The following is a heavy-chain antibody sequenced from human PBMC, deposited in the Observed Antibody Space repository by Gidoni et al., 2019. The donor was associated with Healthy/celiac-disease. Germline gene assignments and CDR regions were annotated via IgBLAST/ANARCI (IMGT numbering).Heavy chain of an antibody. J-gene: IGHJ4*02. Sequence: GKKPGESLKISCKGSGYSFTSYWIGWVRQMPGKGLEWMGIIYPGDSDTRYSPSFQGQVTISADKSISTAYLQWSSLKASDTAMYYCARLSEDYGDYGGDFDYWGQGTLVTVSS. CDR2: IYPGDSDT. V-gene: IGHV5-51*01. CDR3: ARLSEDYGDYGGDFDY. D-gene: IGHD4-17*01. CDR1: GYSFTSYW.